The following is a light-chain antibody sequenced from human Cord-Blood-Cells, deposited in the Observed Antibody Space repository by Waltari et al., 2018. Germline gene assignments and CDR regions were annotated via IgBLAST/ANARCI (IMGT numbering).Light chain of an antibody. CDR1: SSNIGSNY. V-gene: IGLV1-47*01. Sequence: QSVLTQPPSASGTPGQRVTISCSGSSSNIGSNYVYWYQQLPGTAPKLLIYRNRLRPYGVPNRYSGSKSGTSSSLASSGLRSEDEADYYCAAWDDSLSGPVFGGGTKLTVL. J-gene: IGLJ3*02. CDR2: RNR. CDR3: AAWDDSLSGPV.